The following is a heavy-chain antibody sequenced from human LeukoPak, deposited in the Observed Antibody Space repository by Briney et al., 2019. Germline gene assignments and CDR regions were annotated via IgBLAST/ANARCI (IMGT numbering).Heavy chain of an antibody. CDR1: GFTFSDYY. CDR3: AKDRISSSVPYNWFDP. Sequence: GGSLRLSCAASGFTFSDYYMSWIRQAPGKGLEWVSYISSSGSTTYYADSVKGRFTISRDNSKNTLYLQMNSLRAEDTAVYYCAKDRISSSVPYNWFDPWGQGTLVTVSS. V-gene: IGHV3-11*01. D-gene: IGHD6-6*01. J-gene: IGHJ5*02. CDR2: ISSSGSTT.